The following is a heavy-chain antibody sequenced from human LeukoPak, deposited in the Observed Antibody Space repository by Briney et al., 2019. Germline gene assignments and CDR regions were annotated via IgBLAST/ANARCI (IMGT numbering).Heavy chain of an antibody. CDR2: TSSSSSYI. J-gene: IGHJ4*02. CDR3: ARVGWGIRDQAY. CDR1: GFTFSSYS. V-gene: IGHV3-21*01. D-gene: IGHD3-16*01. Sequence: GGSLRLSCAASGFTFSSYSMNWVRQAPGKGLEWVSSTSSSSSYIYYADSVKGRFTISRDNAKNSLYLQMNSLRAEDTAVYYCARVGWGIRDQAYWGQGTLVTVSS.